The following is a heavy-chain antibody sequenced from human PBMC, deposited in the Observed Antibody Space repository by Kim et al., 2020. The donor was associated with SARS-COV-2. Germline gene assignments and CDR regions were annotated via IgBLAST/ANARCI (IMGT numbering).Heavy chain of an antibody. CDR2: ISSSSSYI. J-gene: IGHJ4*02. Sequence: GGSLRLSCAASGFTFSSYSMNWVRQAPGKGLEWVSSISSSSSYIYYADSVKGRFTISRDNAKNSLYLQMNSLRAEDTAVYYCARDRGGRDFDWLLYYFDYWGQGGLVTVSS. V-gene: IGHV3-21*01. CDR3: ARDRGGRDFDWLLYYFDY. D-gene: IGHD3-9*01. CDR1: GFTFSSYS.